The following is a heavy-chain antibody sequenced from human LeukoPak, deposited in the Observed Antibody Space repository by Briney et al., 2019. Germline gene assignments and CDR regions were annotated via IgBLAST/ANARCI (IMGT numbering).Heavy chain of an antibody. D-gene: IGHD4-17*01. V-gene: IGHV3-7*01. Sequence: GGYLRLXCAASGFTFSSYWMSWVRQAPGKGLEWVANTKQDGSEKYYVDSAKGRFTISRDNAKNSLYLQMNSLRAEDTAVYYCARFPTVTTLFDYWGQGTLVTVSS. CDR3: ARFPTVTTLFDY. J-gene: IGHJ4*02. CDR1: GFTFSSYW. CDR2: TKQDGSEK.